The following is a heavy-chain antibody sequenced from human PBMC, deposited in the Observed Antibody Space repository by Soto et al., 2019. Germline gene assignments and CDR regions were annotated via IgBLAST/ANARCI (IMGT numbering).Heavy chain of an antibody. J-gene: IGHJ5*02. CDR1: GYTFTGYY. D-gene: IGHD3-9*01. CDR3: ARAGGILTGYLNWFDP. CDR2: INPNSGGT. V-gene: IGHV1-2*04. Sequence: ASVKVSCKASGYTFTGYYMHWVRQAPGQGLEWMGWINPNSGGTNYAQKFQGWVTMTRDTSISTAYMELSRLRSDDTAVYYCARAGGILTGYLNWFDPWGQGTLVTVSS.